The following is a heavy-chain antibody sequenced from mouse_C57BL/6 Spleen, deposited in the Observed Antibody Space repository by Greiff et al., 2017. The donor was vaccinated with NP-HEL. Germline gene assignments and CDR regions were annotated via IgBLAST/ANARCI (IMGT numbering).Heavy chain of an antibody. D-gene: IGHD1-1*01. J-gene: IGHJ3*01. Sequence: QVQLQQPGAELVKPGASVKLSCKASGYTFTSYWMHWVKQRPGRGLEWIGRIDPNSGGTKYNEKFKSKATLTVDTPSSTAYMQLSSLTAEYSAVYYCARNYGSSWGWFAYWGQGTLVTVSA. CDR3: ARNYGSSWGWFAY. V-gene: IGHV1-72*01. CDR1: GYTFTSYW. CDR2: IDPNSGGT.